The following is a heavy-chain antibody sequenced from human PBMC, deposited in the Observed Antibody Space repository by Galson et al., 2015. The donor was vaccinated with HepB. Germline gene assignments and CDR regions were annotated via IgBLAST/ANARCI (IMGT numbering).Heavy chain of an antibody. Sequence: SLRLSCATSRFTFRNYGMSWVRQAPGKGLEWVSSIRGDGSRTFYADSVKGRFTISRDNYKNTLSLQMNSLRADDTALYYCAKGQSLGSYNELDYWGQGTLVTVSS. CDR2: IRGDGSRT. D-gene: IGHD3-10*01. CDR1: RFTFRNYG. J-gene: IGHJ4*02. CDR3: AKGQSLGSYNELDY. V-gene: IGHV3-23*01.